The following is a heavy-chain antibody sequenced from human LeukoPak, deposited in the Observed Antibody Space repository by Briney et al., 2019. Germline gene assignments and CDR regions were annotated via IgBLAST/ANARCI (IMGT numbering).Heavy chain of an antibody. D-gene: IGHD1-14*01. CDR2: ISYDGSNK. Sequence: GGSLRLSCAASGFTFSSYAMHWVRQAPGKGLEWVAVISYDGSNKYYADSVKGRFTLSRDNSKNTLYLQMNSLRAEDTAVYYCAREVHPEPDFDYWGQGTLVTVSS. CDR3: AREVHPEPDFDY. CDR1: GFTFSSYA. J-gene: IGHJ4*02. V-gene: IGHV3-30*04.